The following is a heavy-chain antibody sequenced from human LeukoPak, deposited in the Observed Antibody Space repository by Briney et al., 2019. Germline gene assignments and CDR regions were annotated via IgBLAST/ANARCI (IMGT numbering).Heavy chain of an antibody. J-gene: IGHJ5*02. D-gene: IGHD2-2*01. CDR2: VSAYSGNT. V-gene: IGHV1-18*01. CDR3: ANIQYCSNTSCYGWFDP. Sequence: GSVKVSCKASDYTFNNYGISWVRQAPGQGVEWMGWVSAYSGNTNYAQKLQGRDTMTTDTSTSTAYMELRSLRSDDTAVYYCANIQYCSNTSCYGWFDPWGQGTLVTVSS. CDR1: DYTFNNYG.